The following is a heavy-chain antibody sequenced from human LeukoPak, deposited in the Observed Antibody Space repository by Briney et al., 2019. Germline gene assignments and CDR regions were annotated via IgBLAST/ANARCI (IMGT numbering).Heavy chain of an antibody. Sequence: PGGSLRLSCAVSGFTFTTFLMSWVAQAPGKGLEWVSSISGTGGNTYYADSVKGRFTISRDNSKNTLYLQMNSLRAEDTALYYCANSLLWYFVCWLRGTLVTVSS. CDR2: ISGTGGNT. CDR1: GFTFTTFL. J-gene: IGHJ2*01. V-gene: IGHV3-23*01. CDR3: ANSLLWYFVC.